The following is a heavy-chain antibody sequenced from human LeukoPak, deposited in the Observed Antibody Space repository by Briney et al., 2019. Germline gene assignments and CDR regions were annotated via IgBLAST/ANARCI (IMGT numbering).Heavy chain of an antibody. CDR1: GDSISSYY. CDR3: ARDGGSDAFDI. D-gene: IGHD4-23*01. V-gene: IGHV4-59*12. J-gene: IGHJ3*02. Sequence: SETLSLTCTVSGDSISSYYWSWIRQPPGKGLEWIGYYSGSTNTNPSLKSRVTISIDTSKYQFSLKLSSVTAADTAVYYCARDGGSDAFDIWGQGTMVTVSS. CDR2: YSGST.